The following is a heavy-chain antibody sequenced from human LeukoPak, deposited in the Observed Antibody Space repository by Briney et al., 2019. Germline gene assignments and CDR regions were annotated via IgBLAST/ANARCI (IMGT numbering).Heavy chain of an antibody. CDR2: ILSDGSKE. V-gene: IGHV3-33*01. CDR3: ARVAWPDAFDI. Sequence: GGSLRLSCAASGFTFSSYGMHWVRQAPGKGLEWVAVILSDGSKEFYTDSVKGRFTISRDNSKNTLYLQMNSLRAEDTAVYYCARVAWPDAFDIWGQGTMVTVS. CDR1: GFTFSSYG. J-gene: IGHJ3*02.